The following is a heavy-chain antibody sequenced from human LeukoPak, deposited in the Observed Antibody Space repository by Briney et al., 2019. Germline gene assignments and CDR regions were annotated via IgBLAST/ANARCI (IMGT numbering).Heavy chain of an antibody. D-gene: IGHD6-19*01. CDR2: IKQDGSEK. CDR3: ARDGYSSGWYYYGMDV. CDR1: GFTVSSNY. Sequence: AGGSLRLSCAASGFTVSSNYMSWVRQAPGKGLEWVANIKQDGSEKYYVDSVKGRFTISRDNAKNSLYLQMNSLRAEDTAVYYCARDGYSSGWYYYGMDVWGQGTTVTVSS. V-gene: IGHV3-7*01. J-gene: IGHJ6*02.